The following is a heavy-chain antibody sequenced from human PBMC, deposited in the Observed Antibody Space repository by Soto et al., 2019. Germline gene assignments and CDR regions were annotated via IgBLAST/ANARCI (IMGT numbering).Heavy chain of an antibody. D-gene: IGHD3-10*01. CDR3: ARRGSGSYSDY. V-gene: IGHV4-39*01. CDR1: GGSISSSSYY. Sequence: QLQLQESGPGLVKPSETLSLTCTVSGGSISSSSYYWGWIRQPPGKWLEWIGSIYYSGRTYYSPPIKRRVTISVDTSKKQFTLKLRSVTAAATAVYYCARRGSGSYSDYWGQGTLVTVSS. J-gene: IGHJ4*02. CDR2: IYYSGRT.